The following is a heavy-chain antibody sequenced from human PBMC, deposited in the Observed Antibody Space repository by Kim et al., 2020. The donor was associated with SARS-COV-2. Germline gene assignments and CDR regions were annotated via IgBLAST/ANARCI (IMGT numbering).Heavy chain of an antibody. Sequence: GGSLRLSCAASGFTFSSYAMHWVRQAPGKGLEWVAVISYDGSNKYYADSVKGRFTISRDNSKNTLYLQMNSLRAEDTAVYYCAREPLVQAAWSNAFDIWGQGKMVTISS. CDR3: AREPLVQAAWSNAFDI. J-gene: IGHJ3*02. CDR2: ISYDGSNK. CDR1: GFTFSSYA. V-gene: IGHV3-30*04. D-gene: IGHD2-2*01.